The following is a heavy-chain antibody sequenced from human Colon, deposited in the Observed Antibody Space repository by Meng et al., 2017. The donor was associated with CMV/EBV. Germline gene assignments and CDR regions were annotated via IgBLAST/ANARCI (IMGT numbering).Heavy chain of an antibody. Sequence: SETLSLTCAVYGESFSGYYWSWIRQPPGKGLEWIGEINHSGSTNYNPSLKSRLTIPVDTSKNQFSLKLSSVTAADTAVYYCARPPYYSDSSGYHRSDYFDYWGQGTLVTVSS. CDR1: GESFSGYY. CDR3: ARPPYYSDSSGYHRSDYFDY. D-gene: IGHD3-22*01. V-gene: IGHV4-34*01. J-gene: IGHJ4*02. CDR2: INHSGST.